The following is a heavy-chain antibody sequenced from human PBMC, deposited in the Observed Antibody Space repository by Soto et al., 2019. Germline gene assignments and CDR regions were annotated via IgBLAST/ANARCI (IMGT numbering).Heavy chain of an antibody. V-gene: IGHV3-23*01. D-gene: IGHD3-16*01. J-gene: IGHJ5*02. CDR2: ISGSGGST. Sequence: GGSLRLSCAASGFTFSSYAMSWVRQAPGKGLEWVSAISGSGGSTYYADSVKGRFTISRDNSKNTLYLQMNSLRAEDTAVYYCAKDRETYDYIWGANWFDPWGQGTLVTVSS. CDR3: AKDRETYDYIWGANWFDP. CDR1: GFTFSSYA.